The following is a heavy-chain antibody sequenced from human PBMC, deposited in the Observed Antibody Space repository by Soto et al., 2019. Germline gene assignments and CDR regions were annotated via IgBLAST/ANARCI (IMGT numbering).Heavy chain of an antibody. CDR2: IDPSDSYT. D-gene: IGHD4-17*01. CDR1: GYSFTSYW. CDR3: ARLRPYGGNSARLFDR. Sequence: GESLKISCKGSGYSFTSYWISWVRQMPVKGLEWVGRIDPSDSYTNYSPSFQGHVTISADKSISTAYLQWSSLKASDTAMYYCARLRPYGGNSARLFDRWGQGTLVTVSS. V-gene: IGHV5-10-1*01. J-gene: IGHJ5*02.